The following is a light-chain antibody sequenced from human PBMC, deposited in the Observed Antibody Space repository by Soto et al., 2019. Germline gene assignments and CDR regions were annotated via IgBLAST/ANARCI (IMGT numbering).Light chain of an antibody. J-gene: IGLJ3*02. V-gene: IGLV1-40*01. CDR1: SSNIGTGYD. CDR2: DNN. CDR3: QSYDSGLSGCV. Sequence: QAVVTQPPSVSGAPGQRVIISCTGNSSNIGTGYDVHWYQQLPGRAPKLLIYDNNNRPSGVPDRFSGSKSGTSASLAITGLQAEDEADYYCQSYDSGLSGCVFGGGTKLTVL.